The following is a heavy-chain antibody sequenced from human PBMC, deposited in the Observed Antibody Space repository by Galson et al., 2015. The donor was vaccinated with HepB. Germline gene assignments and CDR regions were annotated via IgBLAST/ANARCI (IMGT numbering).Heavy chain of an antibody. J-gene: IGHJ4*02. CDR1: GGSFSGYY. D-gene: IGHD3-22*01. V-gene: IGHV4-34*01. Sequence: LSLTCAVYGGSFSGYYWSWIRQPPGKGLEWIGEINQSGSTNYNPSLKSRVTISVDTSKNQFSLKLSSVTAADTAVYYCARGDSYYDSSGYYYYWGRGTLVTVSS. CDR3: ARGDSYYDSSGYYYY. CDR2: INQSGST.